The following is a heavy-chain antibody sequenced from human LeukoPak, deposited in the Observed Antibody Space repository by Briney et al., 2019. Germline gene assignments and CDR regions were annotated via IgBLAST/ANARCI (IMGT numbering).Heavy chain of an antibody. CDR2: ISGSGGST. CDR3: ARGLGYCTSTTCFLPFDY. V-gene: IGHV3-23*01. J-gene: IGHJ4*02. CDR1: GFTFSSYA. D-gene: IGHD2-2*01. Sequence: PGGSLRLSCAASGFTFSSYAMSWVRQAPGKGLEWVSAISGSGGSTYYADSVKGRFTVSRDNSKNTLYLQMNSLRAEDTAMYYCARGLGYCTSTTCFLPFDYWGQGTLVTVSS.